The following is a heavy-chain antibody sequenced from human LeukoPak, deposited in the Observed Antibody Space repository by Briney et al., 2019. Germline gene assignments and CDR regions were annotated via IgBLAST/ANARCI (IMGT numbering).Heavy chain of an antibody. Sequence: WVAVISYDGSNKYYADSVRGRFTISRDNSKNTLYLQMNSLRAEDTAVYYCAKDHGGAVAGTGDYWGQGTLVTVSS. J-gene: IGHJ4*02. V-gene: IGHV3-30*18. CDR3: AKDHGGAVAGTGDY. D-gene: IGHD6-19*01. CDR2: ISYDGSNK.